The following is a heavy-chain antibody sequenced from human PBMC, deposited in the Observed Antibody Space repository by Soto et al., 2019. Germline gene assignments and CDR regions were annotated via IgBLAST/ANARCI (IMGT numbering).Heavy chain of an antibody. CDR3: ARDRGVAVAGRDYYYGMDV. Sequence: GGSLRLSCAASGVTFSSYAMHWVRQAPGKGLEWVAVISYDGSNKYYADSVKGRFTISRDNSKNTLYLQMNSLRAEDTAVYYCARDRGVAVAGRDYYYGMDVWGQGTTVTVSS. D-gene: IGHD6-19*01. CDR2: ISYDGSNK. J-gene: IGHJ6*02. V-gene: IGHV3-30-3*01. CDR1: GVTFSSYA.